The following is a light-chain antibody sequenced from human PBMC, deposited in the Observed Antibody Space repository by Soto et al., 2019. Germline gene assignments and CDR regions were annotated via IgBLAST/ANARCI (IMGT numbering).Light chain of an antibody. CDR1: QSVSNSY. Sequence: EIVLTQSPGTLSLSPGERATLSCRASQSVSNSYIAWYQQKPGQAHRLLIYGASSRATGIQDRFSGSVSGTDFTLTNSRLEPEAFAVYYCQQDGSSPWTFGQGTKVEIK. V-gene: IGKV3-20*01. CDR3: QQDGSSPWT. CDR2: GAS. J-gene: IGKJ1*01.